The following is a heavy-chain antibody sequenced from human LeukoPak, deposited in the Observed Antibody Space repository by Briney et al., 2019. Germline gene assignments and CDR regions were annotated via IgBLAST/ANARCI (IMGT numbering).Heavy chain of an antibody. D-gene: IGHD3-16*01. CDR2: IVVGSGNT. Sequence: GASVKVSCKASGFTFTSSAMQWVRQARGQRLEWIGWIVVGSGNTNYAQKFQERVTITRDMSTSTAYMELSSLRSEDTAVYYCAADRSYYDYVWGTSNWFDPWGQGTLVTVSS. J-gene: IGHJ5*02. CDR1: GFTFTSSA. V-gene: IGHV1-58*02. CDR3: AADRSYYDYVWGTSNWFDP.